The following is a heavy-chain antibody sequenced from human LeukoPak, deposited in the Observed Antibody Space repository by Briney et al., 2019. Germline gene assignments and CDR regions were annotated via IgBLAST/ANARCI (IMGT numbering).Heavy chain of an antibody. CDR1: GGSISSSGYY. Sequence: SETLSLTCTVSGGSISSSGYYWGWLRQPPGKGLEWVGVIYYSGSTSYNPSLKSRITISVDTSKNQFSLKLSSVSAADTALYYCVRYSSSSGWFDSWGQGTLVTVSS. V-gene: IGHV4-39*01. CDR3: VRYSSSSGWFDS. CDR2: IYYSGST. D-gene: IGHD6-6*01. J-gene: IGHJ5*01.